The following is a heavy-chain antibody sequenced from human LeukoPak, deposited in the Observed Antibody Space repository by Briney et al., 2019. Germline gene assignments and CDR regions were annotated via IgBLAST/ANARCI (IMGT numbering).Heavy chain of an antibody. Sequence: SETLSLTCTVSGGSISTYYWSWIRQPPGKGLEWIGYNYYSGSTNYNPSLKSRVTISVDTSKNQFSLKLGSVTAADTAVYYCARMIGSRSYYYYYYMDVWGKGTTVTVSS. J-gene: IGHJ6*03. CDR3: ARMIGSRSYYYYYYMDV. CDR2: NYYSGST. V-gene: IGHV4-59*08. CDR1: GGSISTYY. D-gene: IGHD2-21*01.